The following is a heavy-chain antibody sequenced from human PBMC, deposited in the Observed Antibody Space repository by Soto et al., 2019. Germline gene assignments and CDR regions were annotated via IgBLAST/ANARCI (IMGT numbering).Heavy chain of an antibody. CDR2: IIPIFGTG. CDR1: GGTFSSYA. V-gene: IGHV1-69*06. CDR3: ARVGGTGGYTYGLDY. D-gene: IGHD5-18*01. Sequence: SVKVSCKASGGTFSSYAISWVRQAPGQGLEWMGGIIPIFGTGIYAQKFQGRVTITADKSTNTAYMELSSLRSEDTAVYFCARVGGTGGYTYGLDYWGQGTLVTVSS. J-gene: IGHJ4*02.